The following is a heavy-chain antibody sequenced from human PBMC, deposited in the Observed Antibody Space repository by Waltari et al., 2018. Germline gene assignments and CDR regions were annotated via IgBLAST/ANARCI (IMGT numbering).Heavy chain of an antibody. CDR1: GFAFRSYS. V-gene: IGHV3-21*01. CDR2: ISSSSWEL. CDR3: ARDLGVYAFDI. J-gene: IGHJ3*02. Sequence: EVQLVESGGGLVKPGGSLRLSCAASGFAFRSYSVNWVRQAPGKGLGGVGAISSSSWELYYADSVKGRFTISRDNAKNSLFLQLNSLRDEDTAVYYCARDLGVYAFDIWGQGTMVTVSS.